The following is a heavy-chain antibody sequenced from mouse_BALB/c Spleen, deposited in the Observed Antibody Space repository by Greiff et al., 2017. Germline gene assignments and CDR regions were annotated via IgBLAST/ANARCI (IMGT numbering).Heavy chain of an antibody. J-gene: IGHJ4*01. D-gene: IGHD2-2*01. V-gene: IGHV5-6-5*01. CDR3: AREGIGSGMDY. CDR2: ISSGGST. Sequence: EVKLMESGGGLVKPGGSLKLSCAASGFTFSSYAMSWVRQTPEKRLEWVASISSGGSTYYPDSVKGRFTISRDNARNILYLQMSSLRSEDTAMYYCAREGIGSGMDYWGQGTSVTVSS. CDR1: GFTFSSYA.